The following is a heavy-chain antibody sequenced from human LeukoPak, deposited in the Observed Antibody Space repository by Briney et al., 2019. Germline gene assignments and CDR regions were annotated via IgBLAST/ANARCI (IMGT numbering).Heavy chain of an antibody. CDR3: ARDAFGKRTTGDC. J-gene: IGHJ4*02. D-gene: IGHD1-1*01. CDR2: IYTSGST. V-gene: IGHV4-4*07. CDR1: GGSISSDY. Sequence: PSETLSLTCTVSGGSISSDYWSWIRQPAGKGLEWIGRIYTSGSTNYNPSLKSRVTMPVDTSKNHFSLKLSSVTAADTAVYYCARDAFGKRTTGDCWGQGTLVIVSS.